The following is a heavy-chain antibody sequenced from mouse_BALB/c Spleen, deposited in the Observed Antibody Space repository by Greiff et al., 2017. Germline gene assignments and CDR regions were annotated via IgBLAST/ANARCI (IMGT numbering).Heavy chain of an antibody. J-gene: IGHJ3*01. V-gene: IGHV1-54*01. D-gene: IGHD2-4*01. CDR2: INPGSGGT. CDR3: ARGDDYEAWFAY. CDR1: GYAFTNYL. Sequence: VQLQESGAELVRPGTSVKVSCKASGYAFTNYLIEWVKQRPGQGLEWIGVINPGSGGTNYKEKFKGKATLTADKSSSTAYMQLSSLTSDDSAVYYCARGDDYEAWFAYWGQGTLVTVSA.